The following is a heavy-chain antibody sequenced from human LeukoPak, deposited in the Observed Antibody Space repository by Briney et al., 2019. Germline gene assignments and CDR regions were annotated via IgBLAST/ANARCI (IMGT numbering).Heavy chain of an antibody. Sequence: GGSLRLSCVASGFTFSDYYMSRIRQAPGKGLEWVSYISSSSSYTNYADSVKGRFTISRDNAKNSLFLQMNSLRAEDTALYYCERCRADYGDYEIDYWGQGTLVTVSS. V-gene: IGHV3-11*03. J-gene: IGHJ4*02. D-gene: IGHD4-17*01. CDR3: ERCRADYGDYEIDY. CDR1: GFTFSDYY. CDR2: ISSSSSYT.